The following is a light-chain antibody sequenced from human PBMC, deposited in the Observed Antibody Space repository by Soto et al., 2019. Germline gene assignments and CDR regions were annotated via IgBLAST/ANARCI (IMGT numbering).Light chain of an antibody. J-gene: IGKJ1*01. CDR2: GAS. V-gene: IGKV3-15*01. Sequence: ETVMTQSPATLSVSPGERATLSCRASQSVSRYLAWYQQKPGQAPSLLIYGASTRAIDVPARFSGSGSGTEFTLTISGLQSEDFAVYYCQQYNNWPQTFGQGTKVDIK. CDR1: QSVSRY. CDR3: QQYNNWPQT.